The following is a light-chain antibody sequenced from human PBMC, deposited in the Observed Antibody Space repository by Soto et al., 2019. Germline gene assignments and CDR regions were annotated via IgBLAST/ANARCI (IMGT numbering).Light chain of an antibody. V-gene: IGKV4-1*01. CDR1: QSVLYSSNNKNY. CDR2: WAS. Sequence: DIVMTQSPDSLAVSLGERATINCKSSQSVLYSSNNKNYLAWYQQKPGQPPKLLIYWASTRESGVPDRFSGSGSGKDFTLTISSLQAEDVAVYYCQQYYSTPLTFGGGTKVEIX. CDR3: QQYYSTPLT. J-gene: IGKJ4*01.